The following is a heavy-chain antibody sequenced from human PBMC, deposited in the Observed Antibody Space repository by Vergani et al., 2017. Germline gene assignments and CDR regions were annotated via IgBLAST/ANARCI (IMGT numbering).Heavy chain of an antibody. V-gene: IGHV3-48*01. D-gene: IGHD3-22*01. CDR3: ASNGPYSSGSVYYFDS. J-gene: IGHJ4*02. Sequence: EVQLVESGGGLVQPGGSLRLSCAASGFTLSSYNMNWVRQAPGKGLEWVSYISSSSGTIFYADSVKGRFTISRDNARNSLYLQMNSLRAEDTAVYYCASNGPYSSGSVYYFDSWGQGTLVTVSS. CDR2: ISSSSGTI. CDR1: GFTLSSYN.